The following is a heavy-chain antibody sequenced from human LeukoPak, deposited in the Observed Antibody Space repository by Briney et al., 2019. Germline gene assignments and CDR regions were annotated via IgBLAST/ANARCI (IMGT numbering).Heavy chain of an antibody. D-gene: IGHD3-22*01. V-gene: IGHV3-30*02. CDR2: IQYDGSNQ. J-gene: IGHJ3*02. CDR3: ARVDSRSWGGAFDI. Sequence: GGSLRLSCTASGFTFSSYGMHWVRQAPGKGLEWVAYIQYDGSNQQYADSVKGRFSISRDRSKNIPYLQMDSLRAEDTAVYYCARVDSRSWGGAFDIWGQGTMVTVSS. CDR1: GFTFSSYG.